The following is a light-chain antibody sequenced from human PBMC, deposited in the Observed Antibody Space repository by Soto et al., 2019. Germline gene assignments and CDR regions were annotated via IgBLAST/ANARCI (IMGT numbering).Light chain of an antibody. CDR1: SSDVGGYNY. Sequence: QSALTQPASVSGSPGQSITISCTGTSSDVGGYNYVSWFQQHPGKAPKLIIYEVTTRPSGVSNRFSGSKPGNTASLTISRLQAEDEANYYCASYRDSSTLGVFGGGTQLTVL. V-gene: IGLV2-14*01. CDR3: ASYRDSSTLGV. J-gene: IGLJ3*02. CDR2: EVT.